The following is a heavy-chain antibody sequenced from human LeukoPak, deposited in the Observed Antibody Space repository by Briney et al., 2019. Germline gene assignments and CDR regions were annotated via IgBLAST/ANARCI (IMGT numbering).Heavy chain of an antibody. J-gene: IGHJ5*02. CDR2: IYTSGST. D-gene: IGHD3-10*01. CDR1: GGSISSGSYY. V-gene: IGHV4-61*02. CDR3: ARSPFGELGDWFDP. Sequence: SETLSLTCTVSGGSISSGSYYWSWVRQPAGRGLEWLGRIYTSGSTNYNPSLKSRVTISVDTSKNQFSLKLSSVTAADTAVYYCARSPFGELGDWFDPWGQGTLVTVSS.